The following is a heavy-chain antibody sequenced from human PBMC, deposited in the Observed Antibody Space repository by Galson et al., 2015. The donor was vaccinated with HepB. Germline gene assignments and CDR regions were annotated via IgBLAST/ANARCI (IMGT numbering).Heavy chain of an antibody. D-gene: IGHD3-3*01. Sequence: CAISGDSVSNNNAAWNWIRQSPSRGLEWLGRTYYRSKWYNDYALSVKSRIIINPDKSKNQFSLKLSSVTAADTAVYYCARTSKGVVNDAFDIWGQGTMVTVSS. V-gene: IGHV6-1*01. J-gene: IGHJ3*02. CDR3: ARTSKGVVNDAFDI. CDR2: TYYRSKWYN. CDR1: GDSVSNNNAA.